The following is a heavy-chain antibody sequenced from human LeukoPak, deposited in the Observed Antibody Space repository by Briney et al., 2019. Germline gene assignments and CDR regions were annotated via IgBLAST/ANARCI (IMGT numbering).Heavy chain of an antibody. CDR1: GGSISSYY. CDR2: IYYSGST. Sequence: SETLSLTCTVSGGSISSYYWSWIRQPPGKGLEWIGYIYYSGSTNYNPSLKSRVTISVDTSKNQFSLKLSSVTAADTAVYYCARDRPSGWPTSYYYYGMDVWGQGTTVTVSS. V-gene: IGHV4-59*01. J-gene: IGHJ6*02. D-gene: IGHD6-19*01. CDR3: ARDRPSGWPTSYYYYGMDV.